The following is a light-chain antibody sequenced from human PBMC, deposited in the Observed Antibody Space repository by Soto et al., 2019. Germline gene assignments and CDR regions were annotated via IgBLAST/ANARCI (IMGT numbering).Light chain of an antibody. V-gene: IGKV3-15*01. Sequence: EIVMTRSPVTLSVSPGERATLSCRASQSVSSNLAWYQKKPGQAPRLLIDGASIRATGIPARFSGSGSGTEFTLTISSLQSEDFAVYYCQQYNDWPLTFGGGTKVEIK. CDR1: QSVSSN. CDR2: GAS. CDR3: QQYNDWPLT. J-gene: IGKJ4*01.